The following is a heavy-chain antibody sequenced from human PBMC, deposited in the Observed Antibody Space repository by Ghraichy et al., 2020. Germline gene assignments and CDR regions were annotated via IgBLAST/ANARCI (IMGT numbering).Heavy chain of an antibody. CDR2: ISGGGGST. J-gene: IGHJ6*02. CDR3: AKRVGSSLVGMDV. V-gene: IGHV3-23*01. CDR1: GFTFSSFA. Sequence: GGSLRLSCAASGFTFSSFAMSWVRQAPGKGLEWVSAISGGGGSTYYADSVKGRFTISRDNSKNTLYLQMNSLRAEDTAVYYCAKRVGSSLVGMDVWGQGTTVTVSS. D-gene: IGHD6-13*01.